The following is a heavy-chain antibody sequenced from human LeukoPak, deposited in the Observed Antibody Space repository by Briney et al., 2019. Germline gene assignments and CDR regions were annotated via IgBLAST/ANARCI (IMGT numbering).Heavy chain of an antibody. D-gene: IGHD4-23*01. CDR1: GGSISSYY. J-gene: IGHJ4*02. V-gene: IGHV4-59*01. Sequence: IPSETLSLTCTVSGGSISSYYWSWIRQPPGKELEWIGYIYYSGSTNYNPSLKSRVTISVDTSKNQFSLKLSSVTAADTAVYYCARGADYGGNSYFEDYWGQGTLVTVSS. CDR2: IYYSGST. CDR3: ARGADYGGNSYFEDY.